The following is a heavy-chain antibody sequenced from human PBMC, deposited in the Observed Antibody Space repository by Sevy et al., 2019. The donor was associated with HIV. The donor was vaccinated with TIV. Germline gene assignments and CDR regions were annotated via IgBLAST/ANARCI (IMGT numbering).Heavy chain of an antibody. Sequence: SETLSLTCTVSGVSISSSSYDWGWIRQPPGKGLEWIAGIFFSGSTYYNPSLKSRVTISVDTSKNQFSLKLNSVTAADTALYYCARQGGLVDRAFDYWGQGTLVTVSS. D-gene: IGHD3-10*01. CDR2: IFFSGST. CDR1: GVSISSSSYD. CDR3: ARQGGLVDRAFDY. V-gene: IGHV4-39*01. J-gene: IGHJ4*02.